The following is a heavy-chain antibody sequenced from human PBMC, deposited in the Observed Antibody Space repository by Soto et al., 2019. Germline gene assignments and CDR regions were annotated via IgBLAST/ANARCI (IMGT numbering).Heavy chain of an antibody. D-gene: IGHD4-17*01. J-gene: IGHJ3*02. CDR3: AHRLAVTTYVYGVGAFDI. V-gene: IGHV2-5*01. CDR2: IYWNDDK. CDR1: GCSLSTSGVG. Sequence: SGTTLVNPTQALTLTCTFSGCSLSTSGVGVGWIRQPPGKALEWLALIYWNDDKRYSPSLKSRLTITKDTSKNQVVLTMTNMDPVDTATYYCAHRLAVTTYVYGVGAFDIWGQGTMVTVSS.